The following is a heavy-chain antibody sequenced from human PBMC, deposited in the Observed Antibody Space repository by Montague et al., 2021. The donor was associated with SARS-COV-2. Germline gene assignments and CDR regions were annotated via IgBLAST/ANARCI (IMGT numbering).Heavy chain of an antibody. D-gene: IGHD6-19*01. CDR3: ARHKDVSGWYEDAFDV. V-gene: IGHV4-39*02. Sequence: SETLSLTCSVSGGSISSSNYYWGWIRQPPGKGLEWIGSIYYGGSTYYNPSLKSRFIIPVDSSKNHFSLNLTSVTAADTAVYYCARHKDVSGWYEDAFDVWGPGTTVIVSS. CDR2: IYYGGST. J-gene: IGHJ3*01. CDR1: GGSISSSNYY.